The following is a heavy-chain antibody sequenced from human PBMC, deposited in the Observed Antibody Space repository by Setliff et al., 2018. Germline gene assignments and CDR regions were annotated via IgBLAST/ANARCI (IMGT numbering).Heavy chain of an antibody. Sequence: ASVKVSCKASGYTFTSYYMHWVRQAPGQGLEWMGLINPTGGSTSYAQKFQGRVTMTTDTSTSATFMELRSLRSEDTAVYYCARDTRDTYDRSGHYLSFDSWGQGTLVTVSS. D-gene: IGHD3-22*01. CDR1: GYTFTSYY. CDR2: INPTGGST. V-gene: IGHV1-46*01. CDR3: ARDTRDTYDRSGHYLSFDS. J-gene: IGHJ4*02.